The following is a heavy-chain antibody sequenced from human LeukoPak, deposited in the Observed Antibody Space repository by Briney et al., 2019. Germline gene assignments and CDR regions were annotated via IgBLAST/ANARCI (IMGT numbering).Heavy chain of an antibody. CDR3: ARAVTTYYFDY. J-gene: IGHJ4*02. V-gene: IGHV1-2*02. CDR1: GYTFTGYY. Sequence: ASVKVSCKASGYTFTGYYMHWVRQAPAQGLGWMGWIIPNSGGTNYAQKFQGRVTMTRDTSISTAYMELSSLISNDTAVYYCARAVTTYYFDYWGQGTLVTVSS. CDR2: IIPNSGGT. D-gene: IGHD2/OR15-2a*01.